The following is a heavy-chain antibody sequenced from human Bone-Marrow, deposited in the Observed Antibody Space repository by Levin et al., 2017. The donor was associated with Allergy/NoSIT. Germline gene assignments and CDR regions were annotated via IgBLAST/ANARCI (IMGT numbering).Heavy chain of an antibody. J-gene: IGHJ4*02. CDR3: AKDMDIYGTGFNFDY. CDR2: ISWDGHST. CDR1: GFIFDDYT. V-gene: IGHV3-43*01. Sequence: LSLTCAASGFIFDDYTMHWVRQAPGKGLEWVSLISWDGHSTNYADSVKGRFTISRDQSKNSLYLQMNSLRTEDTALYYCAKDMDIYGTGFNFDYWGQGTLVTVSS. D-gene: IGHD6-25*01.